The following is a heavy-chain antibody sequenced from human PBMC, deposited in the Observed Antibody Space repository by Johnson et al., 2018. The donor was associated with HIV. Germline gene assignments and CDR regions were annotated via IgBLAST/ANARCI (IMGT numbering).Heavy chain of an antibody. CDR2: ISGSGSTI. V-gene: IGHV3-48*04. CDR1: GFTFSSYA. CDR3: ARRSSLDI. J-gene: IGHJ3*02. Sequence: EQLVESGGGVVRPGGFLRLSCAASGFTFSSYAMSWVRQAPGKGLEWVSAISGSGSTIYYADSVKGRFTISRDNAKNSLYLQMNSLRAEDTAVYYCARRSSLDIWGQGTMVTVSS.